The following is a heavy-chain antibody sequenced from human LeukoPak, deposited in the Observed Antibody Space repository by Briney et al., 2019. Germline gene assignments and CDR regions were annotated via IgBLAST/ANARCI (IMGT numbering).Heavy chain of an antibody. Sequence: ASVKVSCRASGYTFTCYYLHWVRQAPGQGLEWMGIINPGGGSTSYAQKFQGRVTMTRDTSTSTVYMELSSLRSEDTAVYYCTRADFGGNSDYYYYGMDVWGQGTTVTVSS. CDR1: GYTFTCYY. J-gene: IGHJ6*02. D-gene: IGHD4-23*01. CDR2: INPGGGST. CDR3: TRADFGGNSDYYYYGMDV. V-gene: IGHV1-46*01.